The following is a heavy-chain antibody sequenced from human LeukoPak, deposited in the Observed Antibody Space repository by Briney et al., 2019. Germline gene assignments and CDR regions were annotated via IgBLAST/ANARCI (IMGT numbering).Heavy chain of an antibody. D-gene: IGHD3-16*01. CDR2: IYHSGST. Sequence: PSQTLSLTCAVSGGSISSGGYSWSWIRQPPGKGLEWIGYIYHSGSTYYNPSLKSRVTISVDRSKNQFSLKLRSVTAAVTAVYYVARGGGGGPSFDYWGQGTLVTVSS. V-gene: IGHV4-30-2*01. J-gene: IGHJ4*02. CDR1: GGSISSGGYS. CDR3: ARGGGGGPSFDY.